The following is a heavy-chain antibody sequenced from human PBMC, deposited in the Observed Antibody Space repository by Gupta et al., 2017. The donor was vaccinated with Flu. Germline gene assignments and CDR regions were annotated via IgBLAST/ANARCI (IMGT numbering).Heavy chain of an antibody. CDR3: AKEVDTAMYYFDY. Sequence: QVQLVESGGGVVQPGRSLRLSCAASGFTFSSYGMHWVRQAPGKGLEWVAVISYDGSNKYYADSVKGRFTISRDNSKNTLYLQMNSLRAEDTAVYYCAKEVDTAMYYFDYWGQGTLVTVSS. J-gene: IGHJ4*02. D-gene: IGHD5-18*01. CDR2: ISYDGSNK. V-gene: IGHV3-30*18. CDR1: GFTFSSYG.